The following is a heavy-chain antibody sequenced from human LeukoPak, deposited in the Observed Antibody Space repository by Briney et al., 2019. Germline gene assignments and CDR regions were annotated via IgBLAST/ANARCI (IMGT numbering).Heavy chain of an antibody. CDR3: ASTYGGNVNVVDY. D-gene: IGHD4-23*01. CDR1: GFTFSSYS. CDR2: ISSSSSYI. Sequence: GGSLRLSCAASGFTFSSYSMNWVRQAPGKGLEWVSSISSSSSYIYYADSVKGRFTISRDNSKNTLYLQMNSLRAEDTAVYYCASTYGGNVNVVDYWGQGTLVTVSS. V-gene: IGHV3-21*01. J-gene: IGHJ4*02.